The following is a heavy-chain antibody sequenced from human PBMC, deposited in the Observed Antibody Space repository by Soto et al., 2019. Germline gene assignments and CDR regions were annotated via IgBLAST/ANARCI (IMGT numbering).Heavy chain of an antibody. V-gene: IGHV4-30-2*01. CDR3: ARATLVRNGYSDARDYYFFDY. CDR2: IYHTGST. CDR1: GCSISSDDFS. D-gene: IGHD3-22*01. J-gene: IGHJ4*02. Sequence: PSETLSLTCTVSGCSISSDDFSWSWIRQPPGKGLECIGYIYHTGSTYYNPSLKSRVTISLDTSKNQFSLSLSSVTAADTAIYYCARATLVRNGYSDARDYYFFDYWGQGTLVTVYS.